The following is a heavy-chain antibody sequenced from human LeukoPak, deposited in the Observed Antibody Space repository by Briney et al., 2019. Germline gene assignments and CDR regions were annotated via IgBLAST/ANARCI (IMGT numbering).Heavy chain of an antibody. V-gene: IGHV3-53*01. Sequence: QPGRSLRLSCAASGFTFNKYAMNWVRQAPGKGLEWVSVIYSGGSTSYADSVKGRFTISRDNSKNTLYLQMNSLRAEDTAVYYCARSLSTGWLFFDYWGQGTLVTVSS. CDR3: ARSLSTGWLFFDY. D-gene: IGHD2-8*02. CDR2: IYSGGST. CDR1: GFTFNKYA. J-gene: IGHJ4*02.